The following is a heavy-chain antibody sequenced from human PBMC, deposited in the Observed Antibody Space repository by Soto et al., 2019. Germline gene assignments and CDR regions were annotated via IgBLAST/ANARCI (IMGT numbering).Heavy chain of an antibody. J-gene: IGHJ5*02. Sequence: ASVKVSCKASGYTFTSYGISWVRQAPGQGLEWMGWISAYNGNTNYAQKLQGRVTMTTDTSTSTAYMELRSLRSDDTAVYYCARELVATIPDVNWFDPWGQGTLVTVSS. V-gene: IGHV1-18*01. CDR1: GYTFTSYG. CDR2: ISAYNGNT. CDR3: ARELVATIPDVNWFDP. D-gene: IGHD5-12*01.